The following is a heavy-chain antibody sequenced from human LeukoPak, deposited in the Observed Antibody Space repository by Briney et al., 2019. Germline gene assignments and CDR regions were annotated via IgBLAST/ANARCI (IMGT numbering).Heavy chain of an antibody. Sequence: GESLKISCKGSGYSFTSYWIGWVRQMPGTGLEWMGIIYPGDSDTRYSPSFQGQVTISADKSISTAYLQWSSLKASDTAMYYCARLWGRGIVVVVAATPRYYFDYWGQGTLVTVSS. D-gene: IGHD2-15*01. CDR1: GYSFTSYW. CDR3: ARLWGRGIVVVVAATPRYYFDY. CDR2: IYPGDSDT. V-gene: IGHV5-51*01. J-gene: IGHJ4*02.